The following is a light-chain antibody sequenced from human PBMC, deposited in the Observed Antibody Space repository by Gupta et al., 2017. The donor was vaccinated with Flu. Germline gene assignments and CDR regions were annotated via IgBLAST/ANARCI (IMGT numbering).Light chain of an antibody. Sequence: DIVVTQSPLSLPVTPGEPASISCRSSQSLLHSNGYNYLDWYLQKPGQSPQLLIYLGSNRASGVPDRFSGSGSGTDFTLKISRVEAEDVGVYYCMQALQTPQKFGQGTKVEIK. V-gene: IGKV2-28*01. J-gene: IGKJ1*01. CDR2: LGS. CDR3: MQALQTPQK. CDR1: QSLLHSNGYNY.